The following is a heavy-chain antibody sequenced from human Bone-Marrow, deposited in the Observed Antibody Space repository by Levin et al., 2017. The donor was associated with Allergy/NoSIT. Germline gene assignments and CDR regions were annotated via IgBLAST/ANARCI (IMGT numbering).Heavy chain of an antibody. V-gene: IGHV3-30*18. CDR2: ISYDGSNK. J-gene: IGHJ6*02. D-gene: IGHD6-6*01. CDR1: GFTFSSYG. CDR3: AKEGIAARPYYYYGMDV. Sequence: GGSLRLSCAASGFTFSSYGMHWVRQAPGKGLEWVAVISYDGSNKYYADSVKGRFTISRDNSKNTLYLQMNSLRAEDTAVYYCAKEGIAARPYYYYGMDVWGQGTTVTVSS.